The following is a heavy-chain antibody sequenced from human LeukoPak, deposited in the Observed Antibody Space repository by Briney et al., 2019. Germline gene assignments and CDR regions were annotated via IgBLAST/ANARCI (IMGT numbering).Heavy chain of an antibody. V-gene: IGHV1-46*01. Sequence: ASVKVSCKASGYTFTSYYMHWVRQAPGQGLEWMGIINPSGGSTNYAQKFQGRVTMTRDTFISTAYMELSRLRSDDTAVYYCARGVVRGSRGQYLFDPWGQGTLVTVSS. CDR2: INPSGGST. CDR1: GYTFTSYY. D-gene: IGHD1-26*01. CDR3: ARGVVRGSRGQYLFDP. J-gene: IGHJ5*02.